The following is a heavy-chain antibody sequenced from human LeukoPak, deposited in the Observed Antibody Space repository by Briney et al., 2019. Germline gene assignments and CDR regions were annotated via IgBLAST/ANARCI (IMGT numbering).Heavy chain of an antibody. D-gene: IGHD6-13*01. Sequence: GGTLRLSCAASGFTFSDYYMSWIRQAPGKGLEWVSYISSSGSTIYYADSVKGRFTISRDNAKNSLYLQMNSLRAEDTAVYYCARSIAAAGPPTHLDGWGQGTTVTVSS. V-gene: IGHV3-11*01. CDR3: ARSIAAAGPPTHLDG. CDR1: GFTFSDYY. CDR2: ISSSGSTI. J-gene: IGHJ6*02.